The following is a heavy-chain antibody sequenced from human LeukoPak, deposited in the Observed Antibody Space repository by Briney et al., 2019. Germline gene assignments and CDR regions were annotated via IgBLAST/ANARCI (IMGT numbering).Heavy chain of an antibody. J-gene: IGHJ4*02. Sequence: SGGSLRLSCAASGFTFSSYGMSWVRQAPGKGLEWVSAISGSGGSTYYADSVKGRFTISRDNSKNTLYLQMNSLRAEDTAVYYCAKDGLLWFGGLFVYWGQGTLVTVSS. CDR3: AKDGLLWFGGLFVY. V-gene: IGHV3-23*01. D-gene: IGHD3-10*01. CDR2: ISGSGGST. CDR1: GFTFSSYG.